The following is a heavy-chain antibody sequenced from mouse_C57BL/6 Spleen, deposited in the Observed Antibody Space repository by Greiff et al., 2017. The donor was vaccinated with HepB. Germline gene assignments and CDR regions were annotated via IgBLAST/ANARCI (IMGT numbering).Heavy chain of an antibody. CDR3: ARIYYDYDCY. CDR1: GYAFSSSW. D-gene: IGHD2-4*01. CDR2: IYPGDGDT. J-gene: IGHJ2*01. Sequence: QVQLQQSGPELVKPGASVKISCKASGYAFSSSWMNWVKQRPGKGLEWIGRIYPGDGDTNYNGKFKGKATLTAVKSSSTAYMQLSSLTSEDSAVYFCARIYYDYDCYWGQGTTLTVSS. V-gene: IGHV1-82*01.